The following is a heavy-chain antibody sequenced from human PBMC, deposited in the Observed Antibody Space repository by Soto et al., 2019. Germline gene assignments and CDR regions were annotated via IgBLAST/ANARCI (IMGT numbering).Heavy chain of an antibody. CDR3: AASDYGGNPIDY. CDR1: GFTSTSSA. V-gene: IGHV1-58*01. Sequence: SVKVSCKASGFTSTSSAVQWVRQARGQRLEWIGWIVVGSGNTNYAQKFQERVTITRDMSTSTAYMELSSLRSEDTAVYYCAASDYGGNPIDYWGQGTLVTVSS. CDR2: IVVGSGNT. D-gene: IGHD4-17*01. J-gene: IGHJ4*02.